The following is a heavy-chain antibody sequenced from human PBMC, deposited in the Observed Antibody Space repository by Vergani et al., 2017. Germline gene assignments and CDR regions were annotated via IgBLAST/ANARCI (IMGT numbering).Heavy chain of an antibody. CDR2: ISASCNA. J-gene: IGHJ3*01. CDR3: ARRSGGYYSGGKVHPLRTAFDV. CDR1: GGSISAGYYF. D-gene: IGHD2-15*01. Sequence: QVQLQASGPGRVKPSQTLSLTCTMSGGSISAGYYFWSWIRQPAGKGLEWLGPISASCNASHSPSLKTRVSMSVDTSKNQFSLTVTSVTAADTAIYFCARRSGGYYSGGKVHPLRTAFDVWGHGTVVTVSS. V-gene: IGHV4-61*02.